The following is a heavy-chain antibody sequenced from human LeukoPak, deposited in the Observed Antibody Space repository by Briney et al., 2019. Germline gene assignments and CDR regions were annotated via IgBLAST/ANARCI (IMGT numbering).Heavy chain of an antibody. Sequence: PSETLSLTCTVSGGSISSYYWSWIRQPPGKGLEWIGYIYYSGSTNYNPSLKSRVTISVDTSKNQFSLKLSSVTAADTAVYYCARDKMVRGVILAYNWFDPWGQGTLVTVSS. CDR1: GGSISSYY. J-gene: IGHJ5*02. V-gene: IGHV4-59*12. CDR3: ARDKMVRGVILAYNWFDP. CDR2: IYYSGST. D-gene: IGHD3-10*01.